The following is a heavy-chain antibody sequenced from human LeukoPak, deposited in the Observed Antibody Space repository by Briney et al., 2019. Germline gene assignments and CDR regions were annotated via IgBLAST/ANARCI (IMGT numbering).Heavy chain of an antibody. CDR1: RFTLRDYW. D-gene: IGHD3-10*01. J-gene: IGHJ4*02. V-gene: IGHV3-7*01. CDR2: INKDGSEI. CDR3: ATYTQDFGDPRGADY. Sequence: GGSLRLSCAVSRFTLRDYWMRWDRQARGKGREWVAAINKDGSEIQYVNAVQGRFTISRDNARNSVYLQMPSLGAEDTAVYYCATYTQDFGDPRGADYWGLGTLVTVSS.